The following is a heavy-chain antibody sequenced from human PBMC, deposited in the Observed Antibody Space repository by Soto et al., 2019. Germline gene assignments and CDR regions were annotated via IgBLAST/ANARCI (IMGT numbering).Heavy chain of an antibody. CDR2: INPSSGDT. V-gene: IGHV1-46*01. Sequence: VASVKVSCKASGYTFTSYGISWVRQAPGQGLEWMAIINPSSGDTTYAQKFQGRVTVTSYTSTSTVYMELRSLTSEDTAIYYCARVALSGGGWLDPWGQGTLVTVSS. CDR3: ARVALSGGGWLDP. D-gene: IGHD1-26*01. J-gene: IGHJ5*02. CDR1: GYTFTSYG.